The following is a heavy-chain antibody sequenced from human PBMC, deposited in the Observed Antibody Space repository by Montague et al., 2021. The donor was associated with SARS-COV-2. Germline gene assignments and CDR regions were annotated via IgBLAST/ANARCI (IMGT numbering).Heavy chain of an antibody. CDR1: GDSITNNYY. V-gene: IGHV4-38-2*02. CDR3: ARRHIVASNRAFDY. Sequence: SETLSLTCTVSGDSITNNYYWGWIRQPPGKGLEWIGTIYHSGTTYYNPSLKSRVTISVDTSNNQSSLKLTSVTAADTAVYYCARRHIVASNRAFDYWGQGTLVTVSS. J-gene: IGHJ4*02. D-gene: IGHD2-21*01. CDR2: IYHSGTT.